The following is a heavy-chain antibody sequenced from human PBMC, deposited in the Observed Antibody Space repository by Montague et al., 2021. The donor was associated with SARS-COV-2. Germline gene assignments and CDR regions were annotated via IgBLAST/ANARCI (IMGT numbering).Heavy chain of an antibody. CDR3: ATTSISGIYYLGLDY. J-gene: IGHJ4*02. CDR2: IYYSGST. D-gene: IGHD1-26*01. V-gene: IGHV4-59*01. Sequence: SETLSLTCTVSGGSISSYYWSWIRQPPGKGLEWIGYIYYSGSTNYNPSLKSRVTISVDTSKNQFSLKLSSVTAADTAVYYCATTSISGIYYLGLDYWGQGTLVTVSS. CDR1: GGSISSYY.